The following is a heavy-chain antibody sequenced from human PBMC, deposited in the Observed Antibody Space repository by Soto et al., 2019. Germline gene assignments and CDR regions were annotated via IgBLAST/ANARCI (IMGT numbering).Heavy chain of an antibody. CDR1: GFTFSSYA. Sequence: EVQLLESGGGLVQPGGSLRLSCAASGFTFSSYAMSWVRQAPGKGLEWVSAISGSGGSTYYADSVKGRFTIPRDNSKNTRYLQMNSLSAEDTAVYYCAKPRWYLVWGYFQHWGQGTLVTVSS. V-gene: IGHV3-23*01. CDR2: ISGSGGST. D-gene: IGHD3-16*01. CDR3: AKPRWYLVWGYFQH. J-gene: IGHJ1*01.